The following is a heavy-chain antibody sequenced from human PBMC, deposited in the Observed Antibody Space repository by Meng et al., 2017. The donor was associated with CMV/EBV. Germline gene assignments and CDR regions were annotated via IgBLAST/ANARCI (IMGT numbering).Heavy chain of an antibody. Sequence: GESLKISCAASGFTFSNYGMYWVRQAPGKGLEWVTFIRYDGSNKYYADSVKGRFTISRDNSKNTLFLQMNSLRAEDTAEYYCARPLTNYDFWSGYYTGGGMDVWGQGTTVTVSS. CDR1: GFTFSNYG. J-gene: IGHJ6*02. CDR3: ARPLTNYDFWSGYYTGGGMDV. D-gene: IGHD3-3*01. V-gene: IGHV3-30*02. CDR2: IRYDGSNK.